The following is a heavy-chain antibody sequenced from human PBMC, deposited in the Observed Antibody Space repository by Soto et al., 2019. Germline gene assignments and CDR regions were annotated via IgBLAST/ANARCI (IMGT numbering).Heavy chain of an antibody. CDR1: PPSISRFN. J-gene: IGHJ2*01. D-gene: IGHD6-13*01. CDR2: LNIAWTI. Sequence: SQTMSLTWFVAPPSISRFNWSWVRQPAGKGPAWVGRLNIAWTINYNPSLKSRITMSMNTSKNQTSLHLRSVNAADTAIYYCARDRGEDTSSWFWYFSHWGHGTLVTVSS. CDR3: ARDRGEDTSSWFWYFSH. V-gene: IGHV4-4*07.